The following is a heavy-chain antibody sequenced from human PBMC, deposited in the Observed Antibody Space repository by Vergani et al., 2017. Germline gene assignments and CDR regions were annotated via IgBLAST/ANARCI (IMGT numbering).Heavy chain of an antibody. V-gene: IGHV5-51*01. J-gene: IGHJ4*02. Sequence: EVVLVQSGPEMRKPGESLKISCKGSEYSFGNYWIGWVRQMPGKGLEWMGIIYPADSDTRYSPSFQGQVTISAAKSISTAFLQWDSLKASDTALYYCARHTTYTDSWGQGTLVTVSS. CDR1: EYSFGNYW. CDR3: ARHTTYTDS. CDR2: IYPADSDT. D-gene: IGHD1-1*01.